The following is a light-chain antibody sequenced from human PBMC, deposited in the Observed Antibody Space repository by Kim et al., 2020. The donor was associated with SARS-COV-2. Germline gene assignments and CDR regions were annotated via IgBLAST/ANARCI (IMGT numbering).Light chain of an antibody. CDR3: QSYDSSLSAWV. J-gene: IGLJ3*02. CDR2: GNR. V-gene: IGLV1-40*01. CDR1: TSNIGAGYD. Sequence: RVTISGTGNTSNIGAGYDVHWYQHLPGKAPKLLIYGNRNRPSGVRGRFSGSKSGTSASLAITGLQAEDEADYHCQSYDSSLSAWVFGGGTQLTVL.